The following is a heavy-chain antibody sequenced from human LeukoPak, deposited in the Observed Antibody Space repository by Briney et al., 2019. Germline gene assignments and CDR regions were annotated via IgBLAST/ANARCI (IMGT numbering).Heavy chain of an antibody. D-gene: IGHD6-13*01. Sequence: SETLSLTCTVSGGSISSSSYYWGWIRQPPGKGLEWIGSIYYSGSTYYNPSLKSRVTISVDTSKNQFSLKLSSVTAADTAVYYCARHPLSSSWYYWFDPWGQGTLVTVSS. CDR1: GGSISSSSYY. V-gene: IGHV4-39*01. J-gene: IGHJ5*02. CDR3: ARHPLSSSWYYWFDP. CDR2: IYYSGST.